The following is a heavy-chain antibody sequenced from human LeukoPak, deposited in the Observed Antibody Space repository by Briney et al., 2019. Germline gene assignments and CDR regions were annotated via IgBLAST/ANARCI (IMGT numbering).Heavy chain of an antibody. V-gene: IGHV4-39*01. CDR3: ARQVVVTPRYFDL. J-gene: IGHJ2*01. CDR1: GGSIGSSSYY. D-gene: IGHD2-15*01. CDR2: IYYSGST. Sequence: SETLSLTCTVSGGSIGSSSYYWGWIRQPPGKGLEWIGSIYYSGSTYYNPSLKSRVTISVDTSKNQFSLKLSSVTAADTAVYYCARQVVVTPRYFDLWGRGTLVTVSS.